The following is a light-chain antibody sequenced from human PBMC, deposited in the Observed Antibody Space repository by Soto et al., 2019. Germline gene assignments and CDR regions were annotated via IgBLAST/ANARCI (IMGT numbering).Light chain of an antibody. Sequence: QSALTQPPSASGSPGQSVTISCTGTRSDVGGYNFVSWYQHLPGKAPKLIIYEVLKRPSGVPDRFSGFKSGNTASLTVSGLQADDEADYFCSSYAGDNFYVFGTGTKLTVL. V-gene: IGLV2-8*01. CDR1: RSDVGGYNF. J-gene: IGLJ1*01. CDR3: SSYAGDNFYV. CDR2: EVL.